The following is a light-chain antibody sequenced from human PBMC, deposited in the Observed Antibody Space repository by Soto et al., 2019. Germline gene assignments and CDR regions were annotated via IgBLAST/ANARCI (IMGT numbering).Light chain of an antibody. CDR3: QQFHNWPPLT. CDR2: SAS. Sequence: EIAMTQSPATLSVSPGERATLSCRASQNIGGPLAWYRQKPGQAPRLLFYSASARATGIPARFSGSGSGTEFTLTIDSLQSEDFAVYYCQQFHNWPPLTFGGGTKVDIK. J-gene: IGKJ4*01. V-gene: IGKV3-15*01. CDR1: QNIGGP.